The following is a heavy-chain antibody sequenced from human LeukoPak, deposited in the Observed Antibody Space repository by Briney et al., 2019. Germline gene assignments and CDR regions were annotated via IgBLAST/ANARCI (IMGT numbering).Heavy chain of an antibody. Sequence: PSETLSLTCTVSGGSISSYYWSWNRQPPGKGLEWIGYIYYSGSTNYNPSLKSRVTISVDTSKNQFSLKLSSVTAADTAVYYCARRISGSSRDDYWGQGTLVTVSS. D-gene: IGHD1-26*01. J-gene: IGHJ4*02. V-gene: IGHV4-59*08. CDR1: GGSISSYY. CDR2: IYYSGST. CDR3: ARRISGSSRDDY.